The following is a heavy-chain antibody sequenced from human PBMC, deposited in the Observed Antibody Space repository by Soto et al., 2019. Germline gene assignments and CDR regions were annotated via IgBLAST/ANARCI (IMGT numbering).Heavy chain of an antibody. CDR2: IIPILGIT. J-gene: IGHJ3*02. D-gene: IGHD2-21*01. V-gene: IGHV1-69*02. CDR3: ARGLQCGPKNAFDI. CDR1: GGTFSSYI. Sequence: GASVKVSCKASGGTFSSYIISWVRQAPGQGLEWMGRIIPILGITNYAQKFQGRVTITADKSTSTAYMELSSLRSEDTAVYYCARGLQCGPKNAFDIWGQGTMVTVSS.